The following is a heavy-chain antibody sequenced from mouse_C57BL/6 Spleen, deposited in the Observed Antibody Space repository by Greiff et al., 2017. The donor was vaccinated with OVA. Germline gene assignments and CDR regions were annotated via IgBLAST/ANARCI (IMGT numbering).Heavy chain of an antibody. J-gene: IGHJ3*01. CDR1: GYSITSGYY. D-gene: IGHD2-5*01. CDR3: AREGTYYSNYAWFAY. V-gene: IGHV3-6*01. CDR2: ISYDGSN. Sequence: EVKLQESGPGLVKPSQSLSLTCSVTGYSITSGYYWNWIRQFPGNKLEWMGYISYDGSNNYNPSLKNRISITRDTSKNQFFLKLNSVTTEDTATYYCAREGTYYSNYAWFAYWGQGTLVTVSA.